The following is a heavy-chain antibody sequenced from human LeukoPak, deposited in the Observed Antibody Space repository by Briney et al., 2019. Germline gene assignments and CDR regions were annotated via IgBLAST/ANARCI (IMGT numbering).Heavy chain of an antibody. V-gene: IGHV4-31*11. CDR1: GGSISSGGYS. CDR2: IHYVGST. J-gene: IGHJ4*02. Sequence: SETLSLTCAVSGGSISSGGYSWSWIRQHPGEGLGWIGYIHYVGSTAYSPSLKSRGAISLDRSKNQFSLKLSSVTAADTAVYYCARHSRSSSYFDYWGQGTLVTVSS. CDR3: ARHSRSSSYFDY. D-gene: IGHD6-6*01.